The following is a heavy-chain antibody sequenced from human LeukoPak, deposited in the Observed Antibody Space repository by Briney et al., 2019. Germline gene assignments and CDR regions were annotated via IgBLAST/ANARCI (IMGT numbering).Heavy chain of an antibody. CDR3: ARGNVDTALADAFDI. Sequence: ASVKVSCKASGYTFTGYYMHWVRQAPGQGLEWMGWINPNSGGTNYAQKFQGRVTMTRDTPISTAYMELSRLRSDDTAVYYCARGNVDTALADAFDIWGQGTMVTVSS. D-gene: IGHD5-18*01. V-gene: IGHV1-2*02. J-gene: IGHJ3*02. CDR1: GYTFTGYY. CDR2: INPNSGGT.